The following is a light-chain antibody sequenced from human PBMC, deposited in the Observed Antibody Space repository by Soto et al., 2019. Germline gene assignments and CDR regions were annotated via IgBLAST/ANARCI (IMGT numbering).Light chain of an antibody. V-gene: IGKV3-20*01. CDR3: QQYDKSPFT. CDR2: GAS. CDR1: QRVTSTY. Sequence: LTLSPGTLAFSPGERSTRSCRSSQRVTSTYLAWYQQKPGQAPRLLIYGASNRATGIPDRFSGSGSGTDFTLTIRRLEPEDFAVYFCQQYDKSPFTFGAGTKVDI. J-gene: IGKJ3*01.